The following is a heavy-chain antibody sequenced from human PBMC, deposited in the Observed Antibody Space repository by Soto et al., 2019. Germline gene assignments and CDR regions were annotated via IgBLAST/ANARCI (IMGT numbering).Heavy chain of an antibody. CDR2: INHSGST. V-gene: IGHV4-34*01. Sequence: SETLSLTCAVYGVSFSGYYWSWIRQAPGKGLEWVGEINHSGSTNYNPSLKSRLTKSVDTSKTQFTLNLSSVPDLDTAVYYCERGVLLKLVVHCDAYAKYYFDSWGQGTLVTGSS. D-gene: IGHD2-15*01. CDR1: GVSFSGYY. J-gene: IGHJ4*02. CDR3: ERGVLLKLVVHCDAYAKYYFDS.